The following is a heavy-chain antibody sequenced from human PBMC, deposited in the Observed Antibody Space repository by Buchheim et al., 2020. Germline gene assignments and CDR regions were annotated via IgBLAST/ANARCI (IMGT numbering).Heavy chain of an antibody. Sequence: VKKPGSSVKVSCKASGGTFSSYAISWVRQAPGQGLEWMGRIIPILGIANYAQKFQGRVTITADKSTSTAYMELSSLRSEDTAVYYCARDLGLELRGLTWFDPWGQGTL. CDR3: ARDLGLELRGLTWFDP. J-gene: IGHJ5*02. V-gene: IGHV1-69*04. D-gene: IGHD1-7*01. CDR1: GGTFSSYA. CDR2: IIPILGIA.